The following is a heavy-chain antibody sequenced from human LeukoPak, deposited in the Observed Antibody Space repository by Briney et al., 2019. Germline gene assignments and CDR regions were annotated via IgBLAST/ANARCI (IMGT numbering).Heavy chain of an antibody. CDR2: ISGSSSSSDGGAK. V-gene: IGHV3-48*01. CDR1: GFTFSTYS. J-gene: IGHJ4*02. D-gene: IGHD6-19*01. CDR3: AKDRDSIDWHREIDY. Sequence: GGSLRLSCTASGFTFSTYSMNWVRQAPGRGLEWVSYISGSSSSSDGGAKQYADSVQGRFTISRDNSKNTLYLQMNSLRAEDTAVYYCAKDRDSIDWHREIDYWGQGTLVTVSS.